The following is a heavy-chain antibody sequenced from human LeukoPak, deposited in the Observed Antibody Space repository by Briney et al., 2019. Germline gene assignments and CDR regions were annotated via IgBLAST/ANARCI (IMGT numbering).Heavy chain of an antibody. CDR2: ISAYNGNT. V-gene: IGHV1-18*01. J-gene: IGHJ4*02. CDR3: ARAPAVIGDVYYFDY. CDR1: GYTFTSYG. D-gene: IGHD3-10*01. Sequence: GASVKVSCKASGYTFTSYGISWVRQAPGQGLEWMGWISAYNGNTNYAQKLQGRVTMTTDTSTSTAYMELRSLRSDDTAVYYCARAPAVIGDVYYFDYWGQGTLVTVSS.